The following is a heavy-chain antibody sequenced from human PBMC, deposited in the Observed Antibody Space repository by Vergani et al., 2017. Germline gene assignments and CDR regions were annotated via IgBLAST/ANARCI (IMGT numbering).Heavy chain of an antibody. V-gene: IGHV3-21*01. J-gene: IGHJ4*02. CDR2: ISSSYSYI. CDR3: ARDWTIFGMVSYYFDY. Sequence: EVQLVESGGGLVKAGGSLRLSCAASGFTFSSCSMNWVRQAPGKGLEWVSSISSSYSYIYYADSVKGRFTISRDNAKNSLYLQMNSLRAEDTAVYYCARDWTIFGMVSYYFDYWGQGTLVTVSS. D-gene: IGHD3-3*01. CDR1: GFTFSSCS.